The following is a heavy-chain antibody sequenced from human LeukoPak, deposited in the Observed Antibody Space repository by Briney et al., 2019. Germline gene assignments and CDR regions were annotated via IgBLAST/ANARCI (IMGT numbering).Heavy chain of an antibody. J-gene: IGHJ4*02. CDR2: ISGSGGST. D-gene: IGHD6-19*01. V-gene: IGHV3-23*01. CDR1: GFTFSSYV. CDR3: AKESSGGWYFDY. Sequence: GSLRLSCAASGFTFSSYVMSWVRQAPGRGREWGSAISGSGGSTYYGDSVQGRFTIYRDNSKNSLYLQMNSLRAEATAVYYCAKESSGGWYFDYWGQGTLVTVSS.